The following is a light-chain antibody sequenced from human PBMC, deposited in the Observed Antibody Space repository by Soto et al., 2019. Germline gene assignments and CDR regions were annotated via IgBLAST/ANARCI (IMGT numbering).Light chain of an antibody. CDR2: KAS. CDR3: QQYHIYSGT. J-gene: IGKJ1*01. Sequence: DIQMTQSPSTLSASVGGRVTITSRPSQTIDSWLAWYQQRPGKPPNLLIYKASTLASGVPSRFSGSGSGTEFTLTINSLQPDDFATYYCQQYHIYSGTFGQGTKVDIK. V-gene: IGKV1-5*03. CDR1: QTIDSW.